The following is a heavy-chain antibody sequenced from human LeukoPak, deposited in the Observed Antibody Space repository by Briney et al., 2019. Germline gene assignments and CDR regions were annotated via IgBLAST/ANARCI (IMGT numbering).Heavy chain of an antibody. CDR2: ISSSSSYV. V-gene: IGHV3-21*04. J-gene: IGHJ4*02. Sequence: PGGSLRLSCAASRFTFSSYSMNWVRQAPGKGLEWVSSISSSSSYVYYADSVKGRFTISRDNAKNSLYLQMNSLRAEDTAVYYCAKARGVATYYFDYWGQGTLVTVSS. CDR1: RFTFSSYS. CDR3: AKARGVATYYFDY. D-gene: IGHD5-12*01.